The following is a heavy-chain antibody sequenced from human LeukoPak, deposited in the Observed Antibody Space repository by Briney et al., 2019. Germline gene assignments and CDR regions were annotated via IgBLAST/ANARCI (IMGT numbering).Heavy chain of an antibody. CDR1: GFPFTRYA. J-gene: IGHJ4*02. CDR2: ISGSDTST. V-gene: IGHV3-23*01. Sequence: PGGSLRLSCAAPGFPFTRYAMNGVRQAPGKGLKGVSTISGSDTSTYYADSVKGRFTISRDNSKNTLYMQMNSLRAEDTAVYYCTKFDAPSGRENYWGQGTLVTVSS. CDR3: TKFDAPSGRENY.